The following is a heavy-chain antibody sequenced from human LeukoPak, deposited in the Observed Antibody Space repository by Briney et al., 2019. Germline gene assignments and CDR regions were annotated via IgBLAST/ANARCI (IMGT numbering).Heavy chain of an antibody. J-gene: IGHJ5*02. CDR3: ARHSTNGVLDWFDP. Sequence: SETLSLTCTVSGGSISSYYWSWIRQPPGKGLEWIGYIYYSGSTNYTPSLKSRVTISVDTSKNQFSLKLSSVTAADTAVYYCARHSTNGVLDWFDPWGQGTLVTVSS. CDR2: IYYSGST. V-gene: IGHV4-59*08. D-gene: IGHD2-8*01. CDR1: GGSISSYY.